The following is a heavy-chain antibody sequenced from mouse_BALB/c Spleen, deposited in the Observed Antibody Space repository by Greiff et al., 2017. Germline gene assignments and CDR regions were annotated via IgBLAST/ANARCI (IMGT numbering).Heavy chain of an antibody. Sequence: EVHLVESGGGLVQPGGSLKLSCAASGFTFSSYGMSWVRQTPDKRLELVATINSNGGSTYYPDSVKGRFTISRDNAKNTLYLQMSSLKSEDTAMYYCASSLRLGYAMDDWGQGTSVTVSS. CDR1: GFTFSSYG. CDR3: ASSLRLGYAMDD. J-gene: IGHJ4*01. D-gene: IGHD1-2*01. V-gene: IGHV5-6-3*01. CDR2: INSNGGST.